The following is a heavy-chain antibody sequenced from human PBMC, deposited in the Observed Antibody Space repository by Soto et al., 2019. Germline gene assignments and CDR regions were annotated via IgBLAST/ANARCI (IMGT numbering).Heavy chain of an antibody. J-gene: IGHJ4*02. CDR3: ARRWGYTFDY. CDR1: GGSISSYY. D-gene: IGHD5-12*01. V-gene: IGHV4-59*08. Sequence: QVQLQESGPGLVKPSETLSLTCTVSGGSISSYYWSWIRQPPGKGLEWIGYIYYSGSTNYNPSLKSRVTIXXDPSKNQSSLKLSSVTAADTAVYYCARRWGYTFDYWGQGTLVTVSS. CDR2: IYYSGST.